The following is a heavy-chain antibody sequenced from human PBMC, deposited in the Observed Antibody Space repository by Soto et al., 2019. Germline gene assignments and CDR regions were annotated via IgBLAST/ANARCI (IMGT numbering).Heavy chain of an antibody. CDR2: IYYSGST. CDR3: ARSGYSYYYYGMDV. CDR1: GGSISSGGYY. J-gene: IGHJ6*02. Sequence: QVQLQESGPGLVKPSQTLSLTCTVSGGSISSGGYYWSWIRQHPGKGLEWIGYIYYSGSTYYNPSRKSRVTISVDTSKNQFSLKLSSVTAADTAVYYCARSGYSYYYYGMDVWGQGTTVTVSS. V-gene: IGHV4-31*03.